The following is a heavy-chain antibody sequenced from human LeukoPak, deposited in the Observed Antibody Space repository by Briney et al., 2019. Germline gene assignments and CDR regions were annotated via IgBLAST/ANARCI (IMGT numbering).Heavy chain of an antibody. CDR1: GYTLTELS. Sequence: ASVKVSCKVSGYTLTELSMHWVRQAPGKGLEWMGGFDPEDGETIYAQKFQGRVTMTEDTSTDTAYMELSSLRSEDTAVYYCATDITMVRGVIYYGMDVWGQGTTVTVSS. CDR3: ATDITMVRGVIYYGMDV. V-gene: IGHV1-24*01. D-gene: IGHD3-10*01. J-gene: IGHJ6*02. CDR2: FDPEDGET.